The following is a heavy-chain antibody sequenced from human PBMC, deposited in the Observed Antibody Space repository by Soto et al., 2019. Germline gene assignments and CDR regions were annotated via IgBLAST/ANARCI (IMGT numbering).Heavy chain of an antibody. CDR2: ISYDGSNK. V-gene: IGHV3-30-3*01. Sequence: QVQLVESGGGVVQPGRSLRLSCAASGFTFSSYAMHWVRQAPGKGLEWVAVISYDGSNKYYADSVKGRFTISRDNSKNKVYMKMNSMRAEDTAVYYCARDGRQSTYYFDYWGQGTLVTVSS. CDR1: GFTFSSYA. D-gene: IGHD4-4*01. J-gene: IGHJ4*02. CDR3: ARDGRQSTYYFDY.